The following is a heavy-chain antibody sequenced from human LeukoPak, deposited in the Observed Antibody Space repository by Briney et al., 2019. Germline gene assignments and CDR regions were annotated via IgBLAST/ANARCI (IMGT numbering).Heavy chain of an antibody. CDR3: ARGRGPPRRAVAGNLDY. J-gene: IGHJ4*02. CDR2: MNPNSGNT. V-gene: IGHV1-8*01. CDR1: GYTFTSYD. Sequence: ASVKVSCKASGYTFTSYDINWVRQATGQGLEWMGWMNPNSGNTGYAQKFQGRVTMTRNTSISTACMELSSLRSEDTAVYYCARGRGPPRRAVAGNLDYWGQGTLVTVSS. D-gene: IGHD6-19*01.